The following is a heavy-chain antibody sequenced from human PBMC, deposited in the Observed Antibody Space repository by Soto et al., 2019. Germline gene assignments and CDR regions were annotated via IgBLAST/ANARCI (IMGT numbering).Heavy chain of an antibody. Sequence: GGSLRLSCAASGFTFSSYGMHWVRQALGKGLEWVAVIWYDGSNKYYADSVKGRFTISRDNSKNTLYLQMNSLRAEDTAVYYCARDRGLLSSSYYFDYWGQGTLVTVSS. D-gene: IGHD6-6*01. CDR1: GFTFSSYG. CDR3: ARDRGLLSSSYYFDY. J-gene: IGHJ4*02. V-gene: IGHV3-33*08. CDR2: IWYDGSNK.